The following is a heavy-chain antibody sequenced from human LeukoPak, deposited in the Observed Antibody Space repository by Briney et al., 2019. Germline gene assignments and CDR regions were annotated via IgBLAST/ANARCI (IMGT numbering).Heavy chain of an antibody. J-gene: IGHJ4*02. D-gene: IGHD3-22*01. Sequence: ASVKVSCKASGYTFTSYGISWVRQAPGQGLEWMGWNSAYNGNTNYAQKLQGRVTMTTDTSTSTAYMELRSLRSDDTAVYYCARGLLYYYDSSESYWGQGTLVTVSS. CDR1: GYTFTSYG. V-gene: IGHV1-18*01. CDR2: NSAYNGNT. CDR3: ARGLLYYYDSSESY.